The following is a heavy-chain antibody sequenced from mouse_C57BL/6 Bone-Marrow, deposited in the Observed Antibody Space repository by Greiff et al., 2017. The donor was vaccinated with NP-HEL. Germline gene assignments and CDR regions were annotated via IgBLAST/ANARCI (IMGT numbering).Heavy chain of an antibody. D-gene: IGHD4-1*01. CDR1: GFSFNTYA. V-gene: IGHV10-1*01. CDR3: VRQSGMGWFAY. J-gene: IGHJ3*01. Sequence: EVQGVESGGGLVQPKGSLKLSCAASGFSFNTYAMNWVRQAPGKGLEWVARIRSKSNNYATYYADSVKDRFTISRDDSESMLYLQMNNLKTEDTAMYYCVRQSGMGWFAYWGQGTLVTVSA. CDR2: IRSKSNNYAT.